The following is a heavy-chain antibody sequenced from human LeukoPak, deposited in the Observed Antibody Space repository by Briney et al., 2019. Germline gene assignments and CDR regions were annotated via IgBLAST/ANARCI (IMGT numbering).Heavy chain of an antibody. J-gene: IGHJ5*02. CDR2: IKQDGSEQ. D-gene: IGHD3-3*01. V-gene: IGHV3-7*01. CDR1: GFGFSGYW. Sequence: GGSLRLSCAASGFGFSGYWMSWVRQAPGKGLEWEANIKQDGSEQYYVDSVKGRFTISRDNAKNSLYLQMNSLRAEDTAVYYCARDHYDFWSGPANWFDPWGQGTLVTVSS. CDR3: ARDHYDFWSGPANWFDP.